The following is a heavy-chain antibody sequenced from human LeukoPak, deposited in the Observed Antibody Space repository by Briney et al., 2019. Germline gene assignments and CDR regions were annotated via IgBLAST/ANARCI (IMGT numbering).Heavy chain of an antibody. Sequence: PSETLSLTCTVSGGSISSYYWSWIRQPPGKGLEWIGYIYYSGSTNYNPSLKSRVTISVDTSKNQFSLKLSSVTAADTAVYYCARDRGATVVGFDYWGQGTLVTVSS. V-gene: IGHV4-59*12. J-gene: IGHJ4*02. CDR2: IYYSGST. D-gene: IGHD4-23*01. CDR3: ARDRGATVVGFDY. CDR1: GGSISSYY.